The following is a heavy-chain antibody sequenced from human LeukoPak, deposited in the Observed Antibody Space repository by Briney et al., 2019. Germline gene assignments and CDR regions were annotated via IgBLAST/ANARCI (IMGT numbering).Heavy chain of an antibody. V-gene: IGHV4-39*01. D-gene: IGHD6-19*01. CDR2: IHYSGST. CDR1: GGSISSSSYY. Sequence: SETLSLTCTVSGGSISSSSYYWGWIRQPPGKGLEWVGSIHYSGSTYYNPSLKSRLTISVDTSKNQLSLKLNSVTAADTGVYYCARHAGLAVAATGFDYRGQGTLVTVSS. J-gene: IGHJ4*02. CDR3: ARHAGLAVAATGFDY.